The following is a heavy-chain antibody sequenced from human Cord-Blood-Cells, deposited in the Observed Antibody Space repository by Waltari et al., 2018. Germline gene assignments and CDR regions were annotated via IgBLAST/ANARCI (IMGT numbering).Heavy chain of an antibody. Sequence: EVQLVESGGGWVQPGGSLRLSCAASGFTVSSNYMSWVRQAPGKGLGWVSVIFSGGNTYYSYSVKGRFTISRDNSKNTLYLQMNSLRAEDTAVYYCASSSKGFGELLLYYFDYWGQGTLVTVSS. V-gene: IGHV3-66*01. D-gene: IGHD3-10*01. CDR1: GFTVSSNY. CDR2: IFSGGNT. J-gene: IGHJ4*02. CDR3: ASSSKGFGELLLYYFDY.